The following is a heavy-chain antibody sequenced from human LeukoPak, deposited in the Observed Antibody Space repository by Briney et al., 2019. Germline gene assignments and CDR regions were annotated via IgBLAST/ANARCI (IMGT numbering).Heavy chain of an antibody. CDR1: GFTFSTYD. J-gene: IGHJ4*02. D-gene: IGHD6-13*01. CDR3: ARDYRIAAAGADC. V-gene: IGHV3-21*01. CDR2: ITSTSSYR. Sequence: GGSLRLSCSASGFTFSTYDMNWVRQAPGKGLEWVSSITSTSSYRYYADSVKGRFTISRDNVKNLLFLQMNSLRAEDTAVYYCARDYRIAAAGADCWGQGTLVTVSS.